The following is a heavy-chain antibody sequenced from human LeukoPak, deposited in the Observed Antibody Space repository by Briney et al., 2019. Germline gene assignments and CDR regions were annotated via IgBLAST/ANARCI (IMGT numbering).Heavy chain of an antibody. CDR1: GGSISSSSYY. Sequence: SETLSLTCTVSGGSISSSSYYWGWIRQPPGKGLEWIGSIYYSGSTYYNPSLKSRVTISVDTSKNQFSLKLNSVTAADTAVYYCARVGENDFWSGHDEPLFDYWGQGILVTVSS. CDR3: ARVGENDFWSGHDEPLFDY. J-gene: IGHJ4*02. V-gene: IGHV4-39*01. D-gene: IGHD3-3*01. CDR2: IYYSGST.